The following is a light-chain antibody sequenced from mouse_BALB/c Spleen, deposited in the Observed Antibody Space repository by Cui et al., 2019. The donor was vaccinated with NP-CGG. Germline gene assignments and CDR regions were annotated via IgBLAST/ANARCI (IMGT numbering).Light chain of an antibody. Sequence: VLTHESALTTAPGETVTLNCRSNTGAVTTSNYANWVQEKPDHLFSGLIGGTNNRAPGVPARFSGSLIGDKAALTITGAQTEDETIYFCALWYSNHWVFGGGTKLTVL. V-gene: IGLV1*01. CDR2: GTN. J-gene: IGLJ1*01. CDR1: TGAVTTSNY. CDR3: ALWYSNHWV.